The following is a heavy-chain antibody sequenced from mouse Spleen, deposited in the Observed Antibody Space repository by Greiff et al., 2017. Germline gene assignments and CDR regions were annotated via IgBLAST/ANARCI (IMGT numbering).Heavy chain of an antibody. CDR1: GYAFSSSW. Sequence: VQVVESGPELVKPGASVKISCKASGYAFSSSWMNWVKQRPGKGLEWIGRIYPGDGDTNYNGKFKGKATLTADKSSSTAYMQLSSLTSEDSAVYFCARRDGYYAMDYWGQGTSVTVSS. J-gene: IGHJ4*01. V-gene: IGHV1-82*01. CDR3: ARRDGYYAMDY. D-gene: IGHD2-3*01. CDR2: IYPGDGDT.